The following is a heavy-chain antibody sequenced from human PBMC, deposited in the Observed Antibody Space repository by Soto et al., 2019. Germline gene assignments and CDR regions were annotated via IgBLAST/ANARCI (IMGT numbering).Heavy chain of an antibody. D-gene: IGHD5-18*01. CDR2: IIPTFGTA. Sequence: QVQLLQYGAEVKKPGSSVKVSCKSSGGTFSSYAISWVRQAPGQGLEWMGGIIPTFGTANYEQKFQGRVTITADESTSTAYMELGSLRSEDTAVYYCARDPVNTAMVPYYYDGMDVWGQGTKVTVSS. CDR3: ARDPVNTAMVPYYYDGMDV. V-gene: IGHV1-69*01. CDR1: GGTFSSYA. J-gene: IGHJ6*02.